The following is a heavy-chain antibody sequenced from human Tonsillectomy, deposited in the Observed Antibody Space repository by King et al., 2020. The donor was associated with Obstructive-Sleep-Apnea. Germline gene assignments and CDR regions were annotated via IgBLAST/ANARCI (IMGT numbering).Heavy chain of an antibody. CDR3: AKGSAGDYSYGRDV. CDR2: ISWNSGSI. V-gene: IGHV3-9*01. CDR1: GFTFDDYA. J-gene: IGHJ6*02. Sequence: EVQLVESGGGLVQPGRSLRLSCAASGFTFDDYAMHWVRQAPGKGLEWVSGISWNSGSIGYADSVKGRFTISRDNAKNSLYLQMNSLRAEDTALYYCAKGSAGDYSYGRDVWGQGTTVTVSS. D-gene: IGHD3-16*01.